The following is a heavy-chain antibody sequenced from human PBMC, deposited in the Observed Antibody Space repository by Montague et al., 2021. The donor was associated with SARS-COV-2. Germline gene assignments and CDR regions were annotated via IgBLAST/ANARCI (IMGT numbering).Heavy chain of an antibody. CDR3: ARDNYDYVWGSYRYIY. CDR2: ISYGGSNK. V-gene: IGHV3-30*04. Sequence: SLRLSCAASGFTFSSYAMHWVRQAPGKGLEWVAVISYGGSNKYYADSVKGRLTISREMNSLRAEDTAVYYCARDNYDYVWGSYRYIYWGQGTLVTVSS. D-gene: IGHD3-16*02. J-gene: IGHJ4*02. CDR1: GFTFSSYA.